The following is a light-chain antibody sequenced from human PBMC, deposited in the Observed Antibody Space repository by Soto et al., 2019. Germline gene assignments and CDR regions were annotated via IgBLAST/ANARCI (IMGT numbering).Light chain of an antibody. J-gene: IGKJ5*01. CDR1: RSVSTTY. CDR3: QQRSNWPPEIT. V-gene: IGKV3-11*01. CDR2: GTS. Sequence: ETVVTQSPGTLSLSPGERATLSCRASRSVSTTYLAWHQQKPGQSPRLLISGTSNRAPGIPDRFSGSGSGTDFTLTISSLEPEDFAVYYCQQRSNWPPEITFGQGTRLEIK.